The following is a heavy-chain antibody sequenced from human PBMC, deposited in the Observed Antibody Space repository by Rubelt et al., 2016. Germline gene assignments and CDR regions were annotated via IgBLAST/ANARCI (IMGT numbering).Heavy chain of an antibody. CDR3: AREAVAGTDRHFDY. CDR2: YDGSNK. J-gene: IGHJ4*02. D-gene: IGHD6-19*01. V-gene: IGHV3-30*07. Sequence: YDGSNKYYADSVKGRFTISRDNSKNTLYLQMNSLRAEDTAVYYCAREAVAGTDRHFDYWGQGTLVTVSS.